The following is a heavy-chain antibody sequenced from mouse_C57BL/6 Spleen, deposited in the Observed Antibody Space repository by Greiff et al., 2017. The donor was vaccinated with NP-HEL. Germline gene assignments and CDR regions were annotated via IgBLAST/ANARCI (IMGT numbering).Heavy chain of an antibody. J-gene: IGHJ2*01. D-gene: IGHD2-3*01. CDR1: GYTFTSYW. Sequence: QVQLQQPGAELVMPGASVKLSCKASGYTFTSYWMHWVKQRPGQGLEWIGEIDPSDSYTNYNQKFKGKSTLTVDKSSSTAYMQLSSLTSEDSAVYYCARKYYCYYDYFDYWGQGTTLTVSS. V-gene: IGHV1-69*01. CDR3: ARKYYCYYDYFDY. CDR2: IDPSDSYT.